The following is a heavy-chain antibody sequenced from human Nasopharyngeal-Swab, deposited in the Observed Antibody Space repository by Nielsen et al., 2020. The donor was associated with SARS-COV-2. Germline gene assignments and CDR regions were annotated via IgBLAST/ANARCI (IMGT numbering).Heavy chain of an antibody. Sequence: GESLKISCAASGFTFSDYYMSWIRQAPGKGLEWVSYISSSGSTIYYADSVKGRFTISRDNAKNSLYLQMNSLRAEDTAVYYCASNLCSGGSCYRAGYYYYMDVWGKGTTVTVSS. V-gene: IGHV3-11*01. CDR2: ISSSGSTI. CDR3: ASNLCSGGSCYRAGYYYYMDV. D-gene: IGHD2-15*01. CDR1: GFTFSDYY. J-gene: IGHJ6*03.